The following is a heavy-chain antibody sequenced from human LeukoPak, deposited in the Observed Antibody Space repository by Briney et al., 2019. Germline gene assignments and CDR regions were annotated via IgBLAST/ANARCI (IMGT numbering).Heavy chain of an antibody. D-gene: IGHD1-1*01. Sequence: GGSLRLSCAASGLTFSNYGMHWVRQAPGKGLEWVAFIQFDGGDIFYTDSVKGRFTISRDNSKNTLFLQMNSLRTDDTAMYYCAEDQQLEPFHYWGRGTLVTVTS. CDR3: AEDQQLEPFHY. J-gene: IGHJ4*02. CDR2: IQFDGGDI. V-gene: IGHV3-30*02. CDR1: GLTFSNYG.